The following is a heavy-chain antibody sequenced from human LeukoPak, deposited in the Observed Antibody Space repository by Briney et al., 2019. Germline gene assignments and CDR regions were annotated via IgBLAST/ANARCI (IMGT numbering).Heavy chain of an antibody. J-gene: IGHJ5*02. D-gene: IGHD1-7*01. CDR1: GASISSSTDY. CDR3: ATKYRRQLELRVSWFDP. Sequence: SETLSLTCTVSGASISSSTDYWGWIRQPPGKGLEWIGSIYYSGSTYYNPSLKSRVTISVDTSKNQFSLKLSSVTAADTAVYYCATKYRRQLELRVSWFDPWGQGTLVTVSS. CDR2: IYYSGST. V-gene: IGHV4-39*07.